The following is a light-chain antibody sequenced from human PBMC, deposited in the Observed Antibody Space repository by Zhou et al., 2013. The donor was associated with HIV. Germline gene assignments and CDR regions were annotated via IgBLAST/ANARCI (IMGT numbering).Light chain of an antibody. CDR3: QQYDKWPFT. V-gene: IGKV3-20*01. Sequence: IVLTQSPGTLSLSPGERATLSCRASQSVRSTYLAWYQHKPGQSPSLLIYGASNRATGVPDRFSGSGSGTDFTLTISRLEPEDFAVYSCQQYDKWPFTFGGGTKVEIK. CDR2: GAS. J-gene: IGKJ4*01. CDR1: QSVRSTY.